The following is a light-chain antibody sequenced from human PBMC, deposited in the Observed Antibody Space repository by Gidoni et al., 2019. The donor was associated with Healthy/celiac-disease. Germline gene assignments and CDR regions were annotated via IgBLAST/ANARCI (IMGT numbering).Light chain of an antibody. J-gene: IGKJ3*01. CDR3: QQYNNWPLT. CDR2: GAS. CDR1: QSVSSN. V-gene: IGKV3-15*01. Sequence: EIVMTQSPATLSVFPGERATLSCRASQSVSSNLAWYQQKPGQAPRLLIYGASTRATGIPARFSGSGSGTEFTLTISSLQSEDFAVYYCQQYNNWPLTFGPGTKVDIK.